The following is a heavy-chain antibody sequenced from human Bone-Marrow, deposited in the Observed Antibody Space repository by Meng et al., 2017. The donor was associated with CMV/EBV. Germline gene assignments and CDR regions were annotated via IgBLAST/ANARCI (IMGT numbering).Heavy chain of an antibody. CDR2: IYSGGST. CDR1: GFTVSSNY. D-gene: IGHD2-2*01. CDR3: RGSTGQL. Sequence: GESLKISCAASGFTVSSNYMSWVRQAPGKGLEWVSVIYSGGSTYYADSVKGRFTISRDNSNNTLYLKMNSLRAEDTAVYYCRGSTGQLWGQGTLVTVSS. J-gene: IGHJ1*01. V-gene: IGHV3-53*01.